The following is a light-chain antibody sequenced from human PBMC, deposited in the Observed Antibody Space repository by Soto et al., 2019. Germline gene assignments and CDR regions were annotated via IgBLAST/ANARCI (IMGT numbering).Light chain of an antibody. CDR2: EVS. CDR3: RSYAGSNNVV. Sequence: QSVLTQPPSASGSPGQSVTLSCTGTSSDVGGYNYVSWYQQHPGKAPKLMIYEVSKRRSGVPDRFSGSKSGDAASLTVSGLQAEDEGDYYCRSYAGSNNVVFGGGTKLTVL. J-gene: IGLJ3*02. CDR1: SSDVGGYNY. V-gene: IGLV2-8*01.